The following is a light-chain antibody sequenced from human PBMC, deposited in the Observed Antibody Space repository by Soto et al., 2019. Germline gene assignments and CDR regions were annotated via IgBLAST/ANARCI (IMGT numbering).Light chain of an antibody. Sequence: QSVLTQPRSVSGSLGQSVTISCTGTSSDVGGYNFVSWYQHHPGEAPKLMIFDVTKRPSGVPDRFSASKSGNTASLTISGLQAEDEADYYCCSRAGGYTWVFGGGTKLTVL. CDR2: DVT. V-gene: IGLV2-11*01. J-gene: IGLJ2*01. CDR1: SSDVGGYNF. CDR3: CSRAGGYTWV.